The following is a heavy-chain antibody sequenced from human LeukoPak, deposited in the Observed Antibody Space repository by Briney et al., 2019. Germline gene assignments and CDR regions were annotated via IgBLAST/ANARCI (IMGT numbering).Heavy chain of an antibody. V-gene: IGHV3-23*01. J-gene: IGHJ4*02. CDR1: GFTFSNYA. CDR3: AKEALMVYSNAYFDY. CDR2: ISSSGGST. D-gene: IGHD2-8*01. Sequence: PGGSLRVSCAASGFTFSNYAMSWVRQAPGKGLEWVSAISSSGGSTYYADSVKGRFTISRDNSKNTLYVQMNSLRAEDTAVYYCAKEALMVYSNAYFDYWGQGTLVTVSS.